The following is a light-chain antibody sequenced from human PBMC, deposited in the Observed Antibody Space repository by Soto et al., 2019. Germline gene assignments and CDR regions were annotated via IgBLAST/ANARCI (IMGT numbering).Light chain of an antibody. Sequence: IVMTQSPATLSVSPGEGVTPSFRASQSVRSHLAWYQQKPGQPPRLLIYGASTRATGIPARFSGSGFGTEFTLTISSLQSEDFAVYYCQQYKNWPLFGQGAKVDIK. J-gene: IGKJ1*01. CDR1: QSVRSH. CDR2: GAS. CDR3: QQYKNWPL. V-gene: IGKV3-15*01.